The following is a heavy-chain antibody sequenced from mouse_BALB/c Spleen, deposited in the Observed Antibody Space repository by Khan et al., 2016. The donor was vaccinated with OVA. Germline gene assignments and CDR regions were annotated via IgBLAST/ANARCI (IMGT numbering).Heavy chain of an antibody. CDR3: ARLLYGNWFTY. J-gene: IGHJ3*01. CDR1: GYSITSDYA. Sequence: EVKLLESGPGLVKPSQSLSLTCTVTGYSITSDYAWNWIRQFPGNKLEWMGYISYSGSTSFNPSLKSRISITRDTSKNQVFLQLNSVTTEDTATYYCARLLYGNWFTYWGQGTLVTVSA. V-gene: IGHV3-2*02. D-gene: IGHD2-10*02. CDR2: ISYSGST.